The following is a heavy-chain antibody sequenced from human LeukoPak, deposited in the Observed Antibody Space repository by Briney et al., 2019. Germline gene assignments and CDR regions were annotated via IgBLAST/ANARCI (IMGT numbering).Heavy chain of an antibody. V-gene: IGHV4-59*01. CDR1: GGSISSYY. Sequence: SETLSLTCTVSGGSISSYYWSWIRQPPGKGLEWIGYIYYSGSTNYNPSLKTRVTMSLDTSKNQVSLKLSSVTAADTAVYYCARTQRGSGSYYYFDYWGQGTLVTVSS. CDR2: IYYSGST. J-gene: IGHJ4*02. CDR3: ARTQRGSGSYYYFDY. D-gene: IGHD1-26*01.